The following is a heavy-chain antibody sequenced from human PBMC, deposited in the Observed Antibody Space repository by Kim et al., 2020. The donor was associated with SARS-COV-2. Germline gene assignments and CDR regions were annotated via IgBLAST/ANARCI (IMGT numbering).Heavy chain of an antibody. Sequence: TSYGDSVKCRFTISRDNAKNSLYLQMSSLRPDDTALYYCARAVAANWFDPWGQGTLVTVSS. CDR2: T. J-gene: IGHJ5*02. V-gene: IGHV3-7*04. D-gene: IGHD6-19*01. CDR3: ARAVAANWFDP.